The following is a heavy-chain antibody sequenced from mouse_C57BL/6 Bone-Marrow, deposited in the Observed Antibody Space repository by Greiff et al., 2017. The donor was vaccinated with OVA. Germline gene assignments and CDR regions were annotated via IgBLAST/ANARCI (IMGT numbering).Heavy chain of an antibody. V-gene: IGHV1-61*01. Sequence: QVQLQQSGAELVRPGSSVKLSCKASGYTFTSYWMDWVKQRPGQGLEWIGNIYPSDSETHYNQKFKAKATLTVDKSSSTAYMQLSSLTSEDSAVYYCARRAEAWFAYWGQGTLVTVSA. D-gene: IGHD3-3*01. CDR3: ARRAEAWFAY. J-gene: IGHJ3*01. CDR2: IYPSDSET. CDR1: GYTFTSYW.